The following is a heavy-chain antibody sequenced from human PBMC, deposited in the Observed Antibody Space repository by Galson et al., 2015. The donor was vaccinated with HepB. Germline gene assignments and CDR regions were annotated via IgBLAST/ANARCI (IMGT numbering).Heavy chain of an antibody. CDR2: IWYDGSNK. CDR3: ARGQDYDFWSGRDAFDI. D-gene: IGHD3-3*01. Sequence: SLRLSCAASGFTFSSYGMHWVRQAPGKGLEWVAVIWYDGSNKYYADSVKGRFTISRDNSKNTLYLQMNSLRAEDTAVYYCARGQDYDFWSGRDAFDIWGQGTMVTVPS. CDR1: GFTFSSYG. V-gene: IGHV3-33*01. J-gene: IGHJ3*02.